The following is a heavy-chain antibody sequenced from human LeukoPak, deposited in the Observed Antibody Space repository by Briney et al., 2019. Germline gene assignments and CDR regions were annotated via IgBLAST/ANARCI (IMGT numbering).Heavy chain of an antibody. J-gene: IGHJ4*02. CDR1: GFTFSSYG. CDR2: IQYDGSNK. D-gene: IGHD6-13*01. Sequence: PGGSLRLSCAASGFTFSSYGMHWVRQAPGKGLEWVAFIQYDGSNKYYADSVKGRFTISRDNAKNSLYLQMNSLRAEDTAVYYCAKDRAAAGTLDYWGQGTLVTVSS. V-gene: IGHV3-30*02. CDR3: AKDRAAAGTLDY.